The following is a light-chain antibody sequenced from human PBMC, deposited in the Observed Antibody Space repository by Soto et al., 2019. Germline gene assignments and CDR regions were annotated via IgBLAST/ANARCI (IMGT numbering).Light chain of an antibody. V-gene: IGKV4-1*01. CDR1: QSVLYSSNNKNY. J-gene: IGKJ4*01. CDR3: QQYYSIPLT. Sequence: DIVVTQSPDSLAVSLGERATINCKSSQSVLYSSNNKNYLAWYQQKPGQPPKLLVYWASTRESGVPDRFSGSGSVTDFTLTISSLQAEDVAVYYCQQYYSIPLTFGGGTKVEIK. CDR2: WAS.